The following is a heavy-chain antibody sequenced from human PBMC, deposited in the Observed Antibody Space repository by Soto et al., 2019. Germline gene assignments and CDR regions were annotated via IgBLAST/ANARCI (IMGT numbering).Heavy chain of an antibody. J-gene: IGHJ6*02. D-gene: IGHD2-2*02. Sequence: LSLSCAASGFTFSSYAMHWARQAPGKGLEWVAVISYDGRKKDYADSVKGRFTISRDNSNNTVYLQMNGLRAEDTAVYYCARGCSSNDCYTNYYYYYAMDVWGHGTTVTVSS. CDR1: GFTFSSYA. V-gene: IGHV3-30*04. CDR3: ARGCSSNDCYTNYYYYYAMDV. CDR2: ISYDGRKK.